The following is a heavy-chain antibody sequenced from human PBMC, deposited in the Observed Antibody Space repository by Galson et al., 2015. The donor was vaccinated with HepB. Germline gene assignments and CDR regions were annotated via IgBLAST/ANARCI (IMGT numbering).Heavy chain of an antibody. D-gene: IGHD6-19*01. CDR2: ITVSGDRT. CDR1: GFTFSSNA. V-gene: IGHV3-23*01. J-gene: IGHJ4*02. Sequence: SLRLSCAASGFTFSSNALSWVRQAPGKGLQWVSSITVSGDRTYYAVSVKGRFTISRDNSKNTVYLQMNSLTAAETAVYYWAKVRNSGWYGGDFWGQGTLVTVSS. CDR3: AKVRNSGWYGGDF.